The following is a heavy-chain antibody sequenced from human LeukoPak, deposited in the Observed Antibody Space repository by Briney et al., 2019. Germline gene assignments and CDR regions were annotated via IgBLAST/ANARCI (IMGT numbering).Heavy chain of an antibody. D-gene: IGHD5-24*01. V-gene: IGHV3-23*01. CDR2: ISGSGGST. CDR3: AKGDGYGDYYYYGMDV. Sequence: GGSLRLSCAASGFTFSSYAMSWVRQAPGKGLEWVSAISGSGGSTYYADSVKGRFTISRDNSKNTLYLQMNSLRAEDTAVYYCAKGDGYGDYYYYGMDVWGQGTTVTVSS. CDR1: GFTFSSYA. J-gene: IGHJ6*02.